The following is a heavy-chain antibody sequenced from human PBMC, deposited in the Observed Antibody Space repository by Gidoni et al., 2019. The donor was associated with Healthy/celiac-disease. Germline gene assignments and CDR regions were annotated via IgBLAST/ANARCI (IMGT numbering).Heavy chain of an antibody. D-gene: IGHD2-21*01. CDR1: GFTFSSYA. V-gene: IGHV3-23*01. CDR3: AKDSGLPRGYFDY. Sequence: EVQLLASGGGLVQPGGSLILSCAASGFTFSSYAMSWVRQAPGKGLEWVSAISGSGGSTYYADAVKGRFTISRDNSKNTLYLQMNSLRAEDTAVYYCAKDSGLPRGYFDYWGQGTLVTVSS. J-gene: IGHJ4*02. CDR2: ISGSGGST.